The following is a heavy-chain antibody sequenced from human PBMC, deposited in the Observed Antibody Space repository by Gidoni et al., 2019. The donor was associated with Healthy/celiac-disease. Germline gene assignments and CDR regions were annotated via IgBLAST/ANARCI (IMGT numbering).Heavy chain of an antibody. CDR3: ARILITMIVLGFDP. Sequence: EVQLVESGGGLIQPGGSLSLSCAASGFTVSSNYMSWVRQAPGKGLEWVSVIYSGGSTYYADSVKGRFTISRDNSKNTLYLQMNSLRAEDTAVYYCARILITMIVLGFDPWGQGTLVTVSS. CDR1: GFTVSSNY. CDR2: IYSGGST. J-gene: IGHJ5*02. D-gene: IGHD3-22*01. V-gene: IGHV3-53*01.